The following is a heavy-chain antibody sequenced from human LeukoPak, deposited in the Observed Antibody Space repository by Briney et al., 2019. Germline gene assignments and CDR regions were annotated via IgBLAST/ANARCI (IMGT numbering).Heavy chain of an antibody. J-gene: IGHJ4*02. D-gene: IGHD3-22*01. CDR1: GYTFTIYG. CDR3: ARGLLYYDSSGYYENFDY. Sequence: GASVKVSFKASGYTFTIYGISWVRQAPGQGLEWMGWISAYNGNTNYAQKLQGRVTMTTDTSTSTAYMELRGLRSDDTAVYYCARGLLYYDSSGYYENFDYWGQGTLVTVSS. CDR2: ISAYNGNT. V-gene: IGHV1-18*01.